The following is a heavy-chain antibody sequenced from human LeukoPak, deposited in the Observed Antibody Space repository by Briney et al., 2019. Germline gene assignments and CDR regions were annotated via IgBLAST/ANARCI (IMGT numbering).Heavy chain of an antibody. J-gene: IGHJ4*02. D-gene: IGHD3-22*01. CDR2: ISGSGGST. Sequence: TGGSLRLSCAVSGFTFSSYAMSWVRQAPGKGLEWVSGISGSGGSTYYADSVKGRFTISRDNSKNTLYLQMTSLRAEDTAVYYCAKDQVWIVVGSFDYWGQGTLVTVSS. V-gene: IGHV3-23*01. CDR3: AKDQVWIVVGSFDY. CDR1: GFTFSSYA.